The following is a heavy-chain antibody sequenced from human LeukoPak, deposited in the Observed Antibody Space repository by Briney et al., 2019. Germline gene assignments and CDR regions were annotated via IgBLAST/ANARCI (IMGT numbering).Heavy chain of an antibody. J-gene: IGHJ6*02. CDR1: GYTFTSYY. D-gene: IGHD3-9*01. CDR3: ATDGRYYDILTGYNYYYGMDV. V-gene: IGHV1-46*01. Sequence: ASVKVSCKASGYTFTSYYMHWVRQAPGQGLEWMGIINPSGGSTIYAQKFQGRVTMTEDTSTDAAYMELSSLRSEDTAVYYCATDGRYYDILTGYNYYYGMDVWGQGTTVTVSS. CDR2: INPSGGST.